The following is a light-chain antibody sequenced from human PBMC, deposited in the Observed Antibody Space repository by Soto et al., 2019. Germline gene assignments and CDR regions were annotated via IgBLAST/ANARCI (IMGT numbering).Light chain of an antibody. CDR3: SSYASSIACV. CDR1: SSDIGDYNY. Sequence: QSALTQPAYVSVSPGQSITISCTGTSSDIGDYNYVSWYQQHPGKAPKLMIYEVTNRPSGISNRFSGSRSGNTASLTNSGLQAEDEADYYCSSYASSIACVYGTGTKLNVL. J-gene: IGLJ1*01. CDR2: EVT. V-gene: IGLV2-14*01.